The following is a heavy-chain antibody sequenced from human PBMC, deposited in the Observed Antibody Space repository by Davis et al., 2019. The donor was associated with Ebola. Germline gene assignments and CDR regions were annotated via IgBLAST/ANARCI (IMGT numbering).Heavy chain of an antibody. D-gene: IGHD1-14*01. J-gene: IGHJ4*02. Sequence: GESLKISCAASGFTFSSYAMSWVRQAPGKGLEWVSAISGSGGSTYYADSVKGRFTISRDDAKNSLYLQMNSLRAEDTAVYYCARDRSNHGFLGGQGTLVTVSS. CDR1: GFTFSSYA. V-gene: IGHV3-23*01. CDR3: ARDRSNHGFL. CDR2: ISGSGGST.